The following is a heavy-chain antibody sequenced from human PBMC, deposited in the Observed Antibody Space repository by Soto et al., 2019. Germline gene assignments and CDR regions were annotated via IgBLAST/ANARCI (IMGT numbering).Heavy chain of an antibody. J-gene: IGHJ5*02. V-gene: IGHV4-4*02. D-gene: IGHD3-10*01. CDR2: IYHSGST. CDR3: ARSPASMVRGVIHPNWFDP. Sequence: SETLSLTCAVSGGSISSINWWRWVRQPPGQGLEWIGEIYHSGSTNYNPSLKSRVTISVDKSKNQFSLKLSSVTAADTAVYYCARSPASMVRGVIHPNWFDPWGQGTLVTVS. CDR1: GGSISSINW.